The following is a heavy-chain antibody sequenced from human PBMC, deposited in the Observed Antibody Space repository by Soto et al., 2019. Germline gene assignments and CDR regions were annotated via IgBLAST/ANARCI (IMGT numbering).Heavy chain of an antibody. V-gene: IGHV1-69*01. Sequence: QVQLVQSGAEVKKPGSSVKVSCKASGDTFSSHDFGWVRQAPGQGLEWMGGIIPFFGAANYAQTFQGRAAITADESTTTVYMELSSLRSEDTAVYYCARGIEEMATTTAVWSFDLWGRGTLVTVSS. CDR1: GDTFSSHD. J-gene: IGHJ2*01. CDR3: ARGIEEMATTTAVWSFDL. D-gene: IGHD4-17*01. CDR2: IIPFFGAA.